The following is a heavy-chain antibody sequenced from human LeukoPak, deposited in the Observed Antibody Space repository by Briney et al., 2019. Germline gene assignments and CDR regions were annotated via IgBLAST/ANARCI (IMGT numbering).Heavy chain of an antibody. CDR1: GGSISTYY. CDR2: IHYSGST. J-gene: IGHJ4*02. V-gene: IGHV4-59*08. Sequence: SETLSLTCTVSGGSISTYYWTWIRQPPGKGLEWVGYIHYSGSTNYNPSLKSRVTISVDTSKNQFSLKLSSLTAADTAVFYCATGGDYQFNYWGQGTLVTVSS. CDR3: ATGGDYQFNY. D-gene: IGHD2-2*01.